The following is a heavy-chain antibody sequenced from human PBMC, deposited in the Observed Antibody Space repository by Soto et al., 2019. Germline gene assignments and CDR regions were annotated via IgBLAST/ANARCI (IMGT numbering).Heavy chain of an antibody. J-gene: IGHJ6*02. D-gene: IGHD4-17*01. V-gene: IGHV3-48*02. CDR2: ISSSSSTI. Sequence: EVQLVESGGGLVQPGGSLRLSRAASGFTFSSYGMNWVRQAPGKGLEWVSYISSSSSTIYYADSVKGRFTISRDNAKNSLYLQMKSLRDEDTAVYYCASEYDYGDLNYYYYGMDVWGQGTTVTVSS. CDR1: GFTFSSYG. CDR3: ASEYDYGDLNYYYYGMDV.